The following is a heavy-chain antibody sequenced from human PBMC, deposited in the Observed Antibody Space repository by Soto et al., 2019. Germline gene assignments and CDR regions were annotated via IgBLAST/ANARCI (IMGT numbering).Heavy chain of an antibody. D-gene: IGHD2-2*01. Sequence: TSETLSLTCTVSGGSISSSIYYWAWIRQPPGKGLEWIGSIYYTGSTYYNPSLKSRVTISVDTSKNQFALKMTSVTAADTAVYYCARHPNTYAFDPWGQGTLVTVSS. CDR2: IYYTGST. CDR3: ARHPNTYAFDP. V-gene: IGHV4-39*01. J-gene: IGHJ5*02. CDR1: GGSISSSIYY.